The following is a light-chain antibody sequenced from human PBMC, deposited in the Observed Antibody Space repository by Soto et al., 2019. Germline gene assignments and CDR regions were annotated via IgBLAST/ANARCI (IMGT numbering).Light chain of an antibody. J-gene: IGKJ2*01. CDR2: KAI. CDR3: QRYNDFQYV. Sequence: DIQMTQSPSTLSASVGDRVTITCRASQSISNWLAWYQQNPGKAPKLLIYKAINLQSGVPSRFSGSGSGTEFSLTITGLQPDDFATDYCQRYNDFQYVFGQGTKL. CDR1: QSISNW. V-gene: IGKV1-5*03.